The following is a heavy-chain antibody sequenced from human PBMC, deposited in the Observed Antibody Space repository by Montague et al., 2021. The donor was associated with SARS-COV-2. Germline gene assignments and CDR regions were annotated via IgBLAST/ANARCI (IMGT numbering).Heavy chain of an antibody. J-gene: IGHJ4*02. CDR1: GLTFKSYS. Sequence: SLRLSCAASGLTFKSYSMHWVRQAPGKGLEWVAVISFDATNKYYADSVKGRFAISRDNSENTLYLQMNTLRVEDTAVYYCARVFSGTYLDYFDFWGQGTLVTVSS. CDR3: ARVFSGTYLDYFDF. V-gene: IGHV3-30*09. D-gene: IGHD1-26*01. CDR2: ISFDATNK.